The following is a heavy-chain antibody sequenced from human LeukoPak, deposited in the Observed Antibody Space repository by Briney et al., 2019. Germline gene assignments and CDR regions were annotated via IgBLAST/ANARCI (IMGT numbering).Heavy chain of an antibody. CDR2: IYHSGST. CDR3: ASSHRYSGAFDI. J-gene: IGHJ3*02. CDR1: GYSISSGYY. V-gene: IGHV4-38-2*02. D-gene: IGHD2-21*01. Sequence: PSETLSLTCTVSGYSISSGYYWGWIRQPPGKGLEWIGSIYHSGSTYYNPSLKSRVTISVDTSKNQFSLKLSSVTAADTAVYYCASSHRYSGAFDIWGQGTMVTVSS.